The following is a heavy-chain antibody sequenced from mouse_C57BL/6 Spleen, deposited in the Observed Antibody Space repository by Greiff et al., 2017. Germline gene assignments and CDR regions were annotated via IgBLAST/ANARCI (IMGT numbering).Heavy chain of an antibody. D-gene: IGHD1-1*01. CDR1: GFNIKDDY. CDR2: IDPENGDT. J-gene: IGHJ1*03. CDR3: TTTVYGSSSWYFDV. Sequence: VQLKESGAELVRPGASVKLSCTASGFNIKDDYMHWVKQRPEQGLEWIGWIDPENGDTEYASKFQGKATITADTSSNTAYLQLSSLTSEDTAVYYGTTTVYGSSSWYFDVWGTGTTVTVSS. V-gene: IGHV14-4*01.